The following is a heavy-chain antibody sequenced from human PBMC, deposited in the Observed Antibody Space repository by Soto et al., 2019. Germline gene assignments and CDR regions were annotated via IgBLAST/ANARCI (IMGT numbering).Heavy chain of an antibody. D-gene: IGHD2-15*01. CDR3: ARVPSYCRGGSYYYYYGMDV. CDR2: ISAYNGNT. V-gene: IGHV1-18*04. Sequence: GASVKVSCKASGYTFTSYGISWVRQVPGQGLEWMGWISAYNGNTNYAQKLQGRVTMTTDTSTSTAYMELRSLRSDDTAVYYCARVPSYCRGGSYYYYYGMDVWGQGTTVTVS. CDR1: GYTFTSYG. J-gene: IGHJ6*02.